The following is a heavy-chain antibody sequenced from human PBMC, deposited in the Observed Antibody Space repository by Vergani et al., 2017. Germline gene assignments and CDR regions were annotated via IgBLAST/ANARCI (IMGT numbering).Heavy chain of an antibody. CDR2: INHSGST. CDR3: ARGPGWYYGGNPFGY. D-gene: IGHD4-23*01. Sequence: QVQLQQWGAGLLKPSETLSLTCAVYGGSFSGYYWSWFRQPPGKGLEWIGEINHSGSTNYNPSLKSRVTISVDTSKNQFSLKLSSVTAADTAVYYCARGPGWYYGGNPFGYWGQGTLVTVSS. J-gene: IGHJ4*02. CDR1: GGSFSGYY. V-gene: IGHV4-34*01.